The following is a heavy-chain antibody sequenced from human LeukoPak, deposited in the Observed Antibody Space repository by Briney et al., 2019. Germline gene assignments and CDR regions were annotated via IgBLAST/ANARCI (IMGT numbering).Heavy chain of an antibody. V-gene: IGHV3-64*04. D-gene: IGHD2-15*01. CDR3: AKRGGYCYDY. Sequence: GGSLRLSCSASGFTFNNFLMHWVRQAPGKGLESVSGINSNGDNTYYADSVKGRFTISRDNSKNTVYMQMNSLRAEDTAVYYCAKRGGYCYDYWGQGTLVTVTS. CDR2: INSNGDNT. CDR1: GFTFNNFL. J-gene: IGHJ4*02.